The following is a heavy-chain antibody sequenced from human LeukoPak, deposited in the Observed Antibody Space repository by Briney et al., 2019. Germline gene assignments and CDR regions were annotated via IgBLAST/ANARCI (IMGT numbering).Heavy chain of an antibody. Sequence: ASVKVSCKASGYTFTGYYVHWVRQAPGQGLEWMGWINPNSGGTNYAQKFQDRVTMTRDTSTSTVYMELSSLRSEDTAVYYCARGLIAAAGILYYWGQGTLVTVSS. D-gene: IGHD6-13*01. CDR1: GYTFTGYY. J-gene: IGHJ4*02. CDR2: INPNSGGT. V-gene: IGHV1-2*02. CDR3: ARGLIAAAGILYY.